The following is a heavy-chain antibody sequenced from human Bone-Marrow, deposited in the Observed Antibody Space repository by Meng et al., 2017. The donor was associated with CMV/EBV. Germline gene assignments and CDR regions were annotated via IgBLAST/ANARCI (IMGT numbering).Heavy chain of an antibody. J-gene: IGHJ5*02. CDR2: IDPNSGNT. CDR1: GYTFTRYD. V-gene: IGHV1-8*01. CDR3: ARADRSFDFWSGYPRFDP. Sequence: ASVKVSCKASGYTFTRYDIIWVRQATGQGLEWMGRIDPNSGNTGYAQKFQGRVTMTRNTSKSTAYMELSSLGSEDTAVYYCARADRSFDFWSGYPRFDPWGQGTLVTVSS. D-gene: IGHD3-3*01.